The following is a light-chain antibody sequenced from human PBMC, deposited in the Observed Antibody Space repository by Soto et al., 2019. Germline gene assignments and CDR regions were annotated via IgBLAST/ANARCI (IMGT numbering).Light chain of an antibody. CDR1: QSVSSY. Sequence: EIVLTQSPATLSLSPRARATRSCRASQSVSSYLAWYQQKPGQAPRLLIYDASNRDTGIPARFSGSGSGTDFTLTISSLEPEDVEVYYCQQRSNWPITFGQGTRLEIK. CDR2: DAS. J-gene: IGKJ5*01. V-gene: IGKV3-11*01. CDR3: QQRSNWPIT.